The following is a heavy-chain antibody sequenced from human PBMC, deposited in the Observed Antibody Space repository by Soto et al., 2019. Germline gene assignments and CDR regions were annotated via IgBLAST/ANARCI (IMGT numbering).Heavy chain of an antibody. Sequence: SVTVSWQAAGTAFSNYAVGWVRQAPGQGLEWMGGIILPFGTPNYAQKFQGRVTISADESMTTAYMELRGLRSEDTAVYYCVRGPDYEGYFDYWGQGTLVTVSS. CDR1: GTAFSNYA. J-gene: IGHJ4*02. D-gene: IGHD3-22*01. V-gene: IGHV1-69*13. CDR3: VRGPDYEGYFDY. CDR2: IILPFGTP.